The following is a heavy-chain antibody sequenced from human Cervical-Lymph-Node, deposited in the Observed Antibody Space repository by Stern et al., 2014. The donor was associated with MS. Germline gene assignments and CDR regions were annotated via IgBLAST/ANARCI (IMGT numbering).Heavy chain of an antibody. Sequence: QVQLQESGPGLVKPSETLSLTCAVSGDSISSYTHYWAWIRQPPGKGLEWIGSVYYSGATYYNPSLKSPVTISVDTSQNHSSLGLNSVTAADTAVYYCAKHACTGAACPFDLWGQGTLVTVSS. J-gene: IGHJ4*02. CDR3: AKHACTGAACPFDL. CDR1: GDSISSYTHY. V-gene: IGHV4-39*01. CDR2: VYYSGAT. D-gene: IGHD2-8*02.